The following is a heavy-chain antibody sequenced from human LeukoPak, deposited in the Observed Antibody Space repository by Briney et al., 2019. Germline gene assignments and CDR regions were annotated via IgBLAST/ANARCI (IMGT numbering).Heavy chain of an antibody. D-gene: IGHD2-15*01. V-gene: IGHV3-7*01. J-gene: IGHJ4*02. CDR2: IKQDGSEK. CDR1: GFTFSSYW. CDR3: ARDLMVVAATPGAY. Sequence: GSLRLSCAASGFTFSSYWMSWVRQAPGKGLEWVANIKQDGSEKYYVDSVKGRFTISRDNAKNSLYLQMNSLRAEDTAVYYCARDLMVVAATPGAYWGQGTLVTVSS.